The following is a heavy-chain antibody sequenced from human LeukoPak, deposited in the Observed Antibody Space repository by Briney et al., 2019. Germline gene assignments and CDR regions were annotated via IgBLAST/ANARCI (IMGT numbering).Heavy chain of an antibody. CDR1: GFTFSTFD. CDR3: AKDEGYCSGGSCYRTDY. D-gene: IGHD2-15*01. J-gene: IGHJ4*02. CDR2: ISNDGSNK. Sequence: GGSLRLSCAASGFTFSTFDMHWVRQAPGKGLEWVSVISNDGSNKYYVDSVKGRFTISRDNSKNTLYLQMNSLREEDTAVYYCAKDEGYCSGGSCYRTDYWGQGTLVTVSS. V-gene: IGHV3-30*18.